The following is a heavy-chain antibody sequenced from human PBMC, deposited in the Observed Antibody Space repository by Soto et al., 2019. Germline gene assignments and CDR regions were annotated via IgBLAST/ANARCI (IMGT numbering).Heavy chain of an antibody. CDR3: ARGPTSDKVDY. CDR2: MYNSGTT. Sequence: SETLSLTCTVSGDSITNNNYYWSWIRQPPGKGLEWIGHMYNSGTTYSNPSLKGRVTISGDTSKNQFSLNLSSVTAADTAVYYCARGPTSDKVDYWGQGTLVTVSS. CDR1: GDSITNNNYY. V-gene: IGHV4-30-4*01. J-gene: IGHJ4*02.